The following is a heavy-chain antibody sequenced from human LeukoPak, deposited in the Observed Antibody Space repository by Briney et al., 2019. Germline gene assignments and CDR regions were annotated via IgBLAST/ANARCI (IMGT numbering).Heavy chain of an antibody. CDR3: ARKSDSYILRGGDC. D-gene: IGHD3-10*01. CDR2: IYGGGDT. V-gene: IGHV3-66*01. Sequence: GGSLRLSCAASGFSVSSNFMSWVRQAPGKGLECVSVIYGGGDTYYADSVRGRFNISRDKSKNTLYLQMDSLRVEDTAVYYCARKSDSYILRGGDCWGQGTLVTVSS. J-gene: IGHJ4*02. CDR1: GFSVSSNF.